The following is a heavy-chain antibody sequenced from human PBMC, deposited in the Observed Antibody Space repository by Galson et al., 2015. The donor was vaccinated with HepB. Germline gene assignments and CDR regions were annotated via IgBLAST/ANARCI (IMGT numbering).Heavy chain of an antibody. D-gene: IGHD6-13*01. CDR3: AKDIRERQQLVRGFDY. CDR2: ISWDGGST. CDR1: GFTFDDYT. Sequence: SLRLSCAASGFTFDDYTMHWVRQAPGKGLEWVSLISWDGGSTYYAGSVKGRFTISRDNSKNSLYLQMNSLRTEDTALYYCAKDIRERQQLVRGFDYWGQGTLVTVSS. V-gene: IGHV3-43*01. J-gene: IGHJ4*02.